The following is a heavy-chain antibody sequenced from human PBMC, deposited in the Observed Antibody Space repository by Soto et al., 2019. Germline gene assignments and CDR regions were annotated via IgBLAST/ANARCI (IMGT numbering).Heavy chain of an antibody. Sequence: PSETLSLTCAVYGGSFSGYYWSWIRQPPGKGLEWIGEINHSGSTNYNPPLKSRVTISVDTSKNQFSLKLSSVTAADTAVYYCARLGRYDSSGYYFFDYWGQGTLVTVSS. CDR3: ARLGRYDSSGYYFFDY. CDR2: INHSGST. V-gene: IGHV4-34*01. D-gene: IGHD3-22*01. CDR1: GGSFSGYY. J-gene: IGHJ4*02.